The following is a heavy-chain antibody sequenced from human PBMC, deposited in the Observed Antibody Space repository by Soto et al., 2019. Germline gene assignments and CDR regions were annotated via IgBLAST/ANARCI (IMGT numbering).Heavy chain of an antibody. CDR3: ARVVLTITRGAFDA. D-gene: IGHD3-9*01. V-gene: IGHV4-4*02. CDR2: ISHSGTS. Sequence: QVQLQESGPGLVKPSGTLSLTCAVSGGSISSSHWWTWVRQSPGKGLEYIGEISHSGTSNSNPSLTSRVTLSVDKSKNHFSLTLPSVTAADTAVYYCARVVLTITRGAFDAWGQGTLVIVSS. CDR1: GGSISSSHW. J-gene: IGHJ3*01.